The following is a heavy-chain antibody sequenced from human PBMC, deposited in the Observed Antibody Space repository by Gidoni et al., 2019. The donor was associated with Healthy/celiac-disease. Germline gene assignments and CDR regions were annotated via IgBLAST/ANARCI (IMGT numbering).Heavy chain of an antibody. D-gene: IGHD6-19*01. V-gene: IGHV1-69*01. CDR3: ARGAAVAGTILDYYGMDV. Sequence: VQLVQSGAEVKKPGSSVQVSCKASGVTFSSYALSWVRQAPGQGLEWMGGIIPILGTANDTQKFQGRVTITADESTSTAYMELSSLRSEDTAVYYCARGAAVAGTILDYYGMDVWGQGTTVTVSS. CDR1: GVTFSSYA. J-gene: IGHJ6*02. CDR2: IIPILGTA.